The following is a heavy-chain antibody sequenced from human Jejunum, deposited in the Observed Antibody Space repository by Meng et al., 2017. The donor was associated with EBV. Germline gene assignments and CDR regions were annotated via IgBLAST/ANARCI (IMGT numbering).Heavy chain of an antibody. V-gene: IGHV4-4*02. D-gene: IGHD5-24*01. CDR1: GASITGTNW. J-gene: IGHJ4*02. Sequence: VQLQGSAPGPVTPSGTLSLTCPVSGASITGTNWWSWVRQPPGKGLEWIAEIWHGGNTNYNPALKNRVTISVDKSNNQFSLKLASVTAADTAVYFCARGNAYNVPSFDYWGQGTLVTVSS. CDR3: ARGNAYNVPSFDY. CDR2: IWHGGNT.